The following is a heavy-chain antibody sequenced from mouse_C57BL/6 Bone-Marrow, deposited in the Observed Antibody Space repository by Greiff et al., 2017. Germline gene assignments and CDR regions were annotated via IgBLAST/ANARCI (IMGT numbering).Heavy chain of an antibody. J-gene: IGHJ2*01. D-gene: IGHD1-1*01. CDR2: LSDGGSYT. V-gene: IGHV5-4*03. CDR3: AIAGVVVDLDY. Sequence: DVMLVESGGGLVKPGGSLTLSCAASGFTFSSYAMSWVRQTPEKRLEWVATLSDGGSYTYYPDNVKGRFTISRDNAKNNLYLQMSQLNSEDTAMYYCAIAGVVVDLDYWGQGTTLTVSS. CDR1: GFTFSSYA.